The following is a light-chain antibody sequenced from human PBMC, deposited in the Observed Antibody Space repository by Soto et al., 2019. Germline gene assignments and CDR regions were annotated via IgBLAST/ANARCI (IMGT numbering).Light chain of an antibody. Sequence: DIQMTQSPSSLSASIGDRVTITFRASRTISTSLNWYQQKPGKAPKLLIYAASGLQSGVLSRFNGSGSGADFTLTSSSLQPEDFASYSCQQTDSVPYTFGQGTKLELK. J-gene: IGKJ2*01. V-gene: IGKV1-39*01. CDR2: AAS. CDR3: QQTDSVPYT. CDR1: RTISTS.